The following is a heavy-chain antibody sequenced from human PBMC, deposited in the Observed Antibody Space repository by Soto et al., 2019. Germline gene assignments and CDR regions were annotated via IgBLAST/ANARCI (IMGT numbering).Heavy chain of an antibody. V-gene: IGHV3-33*03. D-gene: IGHD3-3*01. CDR1: GFTFSKYG. J-gene: IGHJ4*02. Sequence: LRLSCAACGFTFSKYGMHWVRQAPGKGLEWVALIWNDGIRKVYVDSVKGRFTISRDNSKNTLDLQMNNLRDEDTAVYYCARWSYLDYWGQGTRVTVSS. CDR3: ARWSYLDY. CDR2: IWNDGIRK.